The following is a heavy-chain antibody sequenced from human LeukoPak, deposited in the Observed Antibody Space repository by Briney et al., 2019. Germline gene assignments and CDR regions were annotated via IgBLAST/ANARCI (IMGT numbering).Heavy chain of an antibody. V-gene: IGHV1-2*02. Sequence: ASVKVSCKASGYTFTGYYMHWVRQAPGQGLEWMGWINPNSGGTNYAQKFQGRVTMTRDTSISTAYMELSRLRSDDTAVYYCARDWGKKYDLWQHSIQGWFDPWGQGTLVTVSS. CDR1: GYTFTGYY. CDR2: INPNSGGT. CDR3: ARDWGKKYDLWQHSIQGWFDP. D-gene: IGHD3-3*01. J-gene: IGHJ5*02.